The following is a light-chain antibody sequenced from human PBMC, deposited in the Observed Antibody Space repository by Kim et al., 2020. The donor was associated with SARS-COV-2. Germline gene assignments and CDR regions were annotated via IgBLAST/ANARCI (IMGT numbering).Light chain of an antibody. V-gene: IGKV1-8*01. Sequence: ASTGDRVTITCRASQGISSYLAWYQHKPGKAPKLLIYAASTLQSWVPSRFSGSGSGTDFTLTISCLQSEDFATYYCQQYYSYPWTFGQGTKVDIK. CDR2: AAS. J-gene: IGKJ1*01. CDR1: QGISSY. CDR3: QQYYSYPWT.